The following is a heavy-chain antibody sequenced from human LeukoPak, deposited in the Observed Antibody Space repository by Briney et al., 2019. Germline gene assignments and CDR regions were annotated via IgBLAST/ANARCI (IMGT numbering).Heavy chain of an antibody. J-gene: IGHJ5*02. D-gene: IGHD4-17*01. CDR2: IYSGGST. V-gene: IGHV3-53*05. CDR3: ARATVTTLADWSDP. CDR1: GFTVSSNY. Sequence: PGGSLRLSCAASGFTVSSNYMSWVRQAPGKGLEWVSVIYSGGSTYYADSVKGRFTISRDNSKNTLYLQMNSLRAEDTAVCYCARATVTTLADWSDPWGQGTLVTVSS.